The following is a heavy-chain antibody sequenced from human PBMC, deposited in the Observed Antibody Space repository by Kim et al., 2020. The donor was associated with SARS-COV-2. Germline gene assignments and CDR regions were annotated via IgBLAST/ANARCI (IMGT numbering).Heavy chain of an antibody. CDR1: GFTMGNFY. Sequence: GGSLRLSCRASGFTMGNFYMAWIRQTPGKGLEWLSYISNVGTTMWYADSVKGRFIISRDNAKNSVYLEMNSLRVEDTAVYYGARDLRNKGFDPWGQGTLV. CDR3: ARDLRNKGFDP. V-gene: IGHV3-11*01. CDR2: ISNVGTTM. J-gene: IGHJ5*02.